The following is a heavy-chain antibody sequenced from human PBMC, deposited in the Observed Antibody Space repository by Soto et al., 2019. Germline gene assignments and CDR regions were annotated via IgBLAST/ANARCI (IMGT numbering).Heavy chain of an antibody. V-gene: IGHV3-23*01. CDR1: GFTFSNYA. J-gene: IGHJ4*02. CDR2: ISGSGGGS. D-gene: IGHD3-10*01. CDR3: AKAPQVSFREVY. Sequence: GESLKISCAASGFTFSNYAMSWVRQPPGKGLEWVSSISGSGGGSYYADSVKGRFTIFRDNSKNTLYLQMNSLRAEDMAVYYCAKAPQVSFREVYWGQGTLVTVSS.